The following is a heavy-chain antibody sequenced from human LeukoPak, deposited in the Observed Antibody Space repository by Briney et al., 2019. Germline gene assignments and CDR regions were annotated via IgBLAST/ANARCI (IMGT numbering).Heavy chain of an antibody. CDR3: AREDTAMVHDAFDI. V-gene: IGHV4-30-4*01. Sequence: SETLSLTCAVSGGSISSGNWWSWIRQPPGKGLEWIGYIYYSGSTYYNPSLKSRVTISVDTSKNQFSLKLSSVTAADTAVYYCAREDTAMVHDAFDIWGQGTMVTVSS. D-gene: IGHD5-18*01. J-gene: IGHJ3*02. CDR1: GGSISSGNW. CDR2: IYYSGST.